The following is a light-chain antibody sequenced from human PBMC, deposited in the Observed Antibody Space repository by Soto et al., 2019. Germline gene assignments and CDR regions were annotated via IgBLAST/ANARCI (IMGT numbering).Light chain of an antibody. V-gene: IGLV2-8*01. CDR2: EVS. CDR3: SSYAGSNKGV. J-gene: IGLJ2*01. CDR1: RSDVGGYNY. Sequence: QSVLTQPPSASGSPGQSVTISCTGTRSDVGGYNYVSWYQQHPGKAPKLMIYEVSKRPSGVPDRFSGSKSGNTASLTVSGLQAEDEADYYCSSYAGSNKGVFGGGTKVTVL.